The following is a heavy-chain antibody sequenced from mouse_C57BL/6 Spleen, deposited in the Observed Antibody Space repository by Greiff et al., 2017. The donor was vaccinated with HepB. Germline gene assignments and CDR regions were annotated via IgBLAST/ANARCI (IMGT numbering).Heavy chain of an antibody. D-gene: IGHD2-1*01. CDR2: IYPGDGDT. J-gene: IGHJ3*01. CDR1: GYAFSSSW. Sequence: QVHVKQSGPELVKPGASVKISCKASGYAFSSSWMNWVKQRPGKGLEWIGRIYPGDGDTNYNGKFKGKATLTADKSSSTAYMQLSSLTSEDSAVYFCARSIYYPSWFAYWGQGTLVTVSA. CDR3: ARSIYYPSWFAY. V-gene: IGHV1-82*01.